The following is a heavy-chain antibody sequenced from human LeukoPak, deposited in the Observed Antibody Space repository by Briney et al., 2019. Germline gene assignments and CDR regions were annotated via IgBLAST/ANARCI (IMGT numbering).Heavy chain of an antibody. V-gene: IGHV7-4-1*02. CDR3: ASQWEPTPSYGMDV. J-gene: IGHJ6*02. Sequence: GASVKVSCKASGYTFTSYAMNWVRQAPGQGLEWMGWINTNTGNPTYAQGFTGRFVFSLDTSVSTAYLQISSLKAEDTAVYYCASQWEPTPSYGMDVWGQGTTVTVSS. CDR2: INTNTGNP. D-gene: IGHD1-26*01. CDR1: GYTFTSYA.